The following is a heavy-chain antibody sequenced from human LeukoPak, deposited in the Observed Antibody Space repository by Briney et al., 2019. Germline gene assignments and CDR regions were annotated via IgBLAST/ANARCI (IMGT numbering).Heavy chain of an antibody. Sequence: QPSETLSLTCAVYGGSFSGYYWSWIRQPPGKGLEWIGEVNHSGSTNYNPSLKGRATISVDPSRKQFSLKLTSVTAADTGVYYCARVPDFIARPCDSWGPGTLVTVSS. CDR1: GGSFSGYY. V-gene: IGHV4-34*01. J-gene: IGHJ4*02. D-gene: IGHD2-21*01. CDR2: VNHSGST. CDR3: ARVPDFIARPCDS.